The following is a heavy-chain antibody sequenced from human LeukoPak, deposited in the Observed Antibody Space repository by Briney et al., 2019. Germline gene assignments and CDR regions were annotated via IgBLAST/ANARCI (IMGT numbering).Heavy chain of an antibody. CDR3: ATETIGRHYDY. J-gene: IGHJ4*02. Sequence: GGSLRLSCAASGFTFSSCGFNWVRQAPGKGLEWVSSIGPTGTDRYYADSVRGRFSISRDNAKNSMYLQMDSLRDEDTAVYYCATETIGRHYDYWGQGTLLTVSS. CDR2: IGPTGTDR. D-gene: IGHD1-14*01. CDR1: GFTFSSCG. V-gene: IGHV3-21*01.